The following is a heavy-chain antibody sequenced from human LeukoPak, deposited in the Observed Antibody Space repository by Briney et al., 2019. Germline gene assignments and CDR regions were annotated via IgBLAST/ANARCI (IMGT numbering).Heavy chain of an antibody. CDR2: IKSKTDGGTT. D-gene: IGHD3-9*01. J-gene: IGHJ4*02. Sequence: GGSLRLSCAASGFTFSNAWMSWVRQAPGKGLEWVGRIKSKTDGGTTDYAAPVKGRFTISRDDSKNTLYLQMNSLKAEDTALYYCRGDCDWLLGFADYWGQGTLVTVSS. V-gene: IGHV3-15*01. CDR3: RGDCDWLLGFADY. CDR1: GFTFSNAW.